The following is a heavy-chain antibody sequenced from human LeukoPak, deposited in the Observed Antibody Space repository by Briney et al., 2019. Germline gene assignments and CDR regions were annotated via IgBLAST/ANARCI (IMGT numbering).Heavy chain of an antibody. J-gene: IGHJ4*02. CDR2: ISSGGGVT. V-gene: IGHV3-48*02. D-gene: IGHD3-16*01. CDR1: DFSFGTYG. CDR3: ARVGVGDWGSVWDH. Sequence: GGSLRLSCGASDFSFGTYGMIWARQTPGTGLEWISYISSGGGVTHYAESVKGRFSISRDNAKNSLFLQMNRLKDEDTAVYYCARVGVGDWGSVWDHWGQGVRVTVSS.